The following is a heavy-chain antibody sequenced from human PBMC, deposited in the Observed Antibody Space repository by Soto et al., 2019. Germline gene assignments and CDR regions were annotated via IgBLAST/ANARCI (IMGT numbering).Heavy chain of an antibody. CDR1: GFTFSSYA. J-gene: IGHJ6*03. D-gene: IGHD2-15*01. V-gene: IGHV3-23*01. CDR3: AKGLAVAATLIYYYYYMDV. CDR2: ISGSGGST. Sequence: GGSLRLSCAASGFTFSSYAMSWVRQAPGKGLEWVSAISGSGGSTYYADSVKGRFTISRDNSKNTLYLQMNSLRAEDTAVYYCAKGLAVAATLIYYYYYMDVWGKGTTVTVSS.